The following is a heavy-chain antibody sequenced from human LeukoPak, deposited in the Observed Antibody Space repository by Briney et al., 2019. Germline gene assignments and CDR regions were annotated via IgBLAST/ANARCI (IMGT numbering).Heavy chain of an antibody. Sequence: PGRSLRLSCAASGFTFSNFAMRWVRQAPGKGLEWVSSISGNGVGTYYADSVKGRFTISRDNSKNSVNLQMNSLRVEDTAVYYCAKRGSTTYHFDSWGQGTLVTVSS. CDR1: GFTFSNFA. CDR3: AKRGSTTYHFDS. J-gene: IGHJ4*02. D-gene: IGHD2-2*01. V-gene: IGHV3-23*01. CDR2: ISGNGVGT.